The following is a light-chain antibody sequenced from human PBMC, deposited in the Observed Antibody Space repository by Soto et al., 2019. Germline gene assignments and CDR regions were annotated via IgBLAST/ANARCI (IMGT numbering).Light chain of an antibody. Sequence: QSVLTQSSSASASLGSSVKLTCTLSSGHSSYIIAWHQQQPGKAPRYLMRLEGSGSYNTGSGVTDRLSGSSSGADRYLTISNLQFEDEADYYCETWVSNTYVFGTGTKVTVL. CDR1: SGHSSYI. CDR2: LEGSGSY. J-gene: IGLJ1*01. V-gene: IGLV4-60*02. CDR3: ETWVSNTYV.